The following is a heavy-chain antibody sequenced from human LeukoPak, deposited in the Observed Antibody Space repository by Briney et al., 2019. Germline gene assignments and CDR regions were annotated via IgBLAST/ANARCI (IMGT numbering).Heavy chain of an antibody. CDR1: GGSISSTIW. D-gene: IGHD5-24*01. CDR2: IYHSGST. V-gene: IGHV4-4*02. CDR3: ASPSRDGYNPFDY. Sequence: PSETLSLTCAVSGGSISSTIWWSWVRQSPGKGLEWIGEIYHSGSTNYNPSLKSRVTISVDKSKNQFSLKLSSVTAADTAVYYCASPSRDGYNPFDYWGQGTLVTVSS. J-gene: IGHJ4*02.